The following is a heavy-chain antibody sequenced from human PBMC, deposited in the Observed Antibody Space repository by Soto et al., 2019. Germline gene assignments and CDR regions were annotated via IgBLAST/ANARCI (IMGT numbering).Heavy chain of an antibody. Sequence: PGESLKISCKASGYTFTNYWIGWVRQMPGKGLEWVANIYPGDSDTRYSPSFQGHVTISADKSISTAYLQWRSLMASDTAMYYRAVHIYGSLYYGMDVGGQGTSVTVSS. CDR3: AVHIYGSLYYGMDV. CDR2: IYPGDSDT. J-gene: IGHJ6*02. V-gene: IGHV5-51*01. D-gene: IGHD5-18*01. CDR1: GYTFTNYW.